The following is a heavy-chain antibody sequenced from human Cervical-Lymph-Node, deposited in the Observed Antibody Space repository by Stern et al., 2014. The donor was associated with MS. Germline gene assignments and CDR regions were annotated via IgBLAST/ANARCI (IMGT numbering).Heavy chain of an antibody. D-gene: IGHD1-26*01. V-gene: IGHV4-61*02. CDR1: GASISSGTSY. J-gene: IGHJ4*02. CDR2: LHASGAT. CDR3: ARGHWELLGNNYFDS. Sequence: QLQLQESGPGLVKPSQTLSLTCTVSGASISSGTSYWSWIRQPAGGGLEWIGRLHASGATYYNPSLKRRVTISGDTSKTQFSLNLNSVTAADTAVYYCARGHWELLGNNYFDSWGQGTLVTVSS.